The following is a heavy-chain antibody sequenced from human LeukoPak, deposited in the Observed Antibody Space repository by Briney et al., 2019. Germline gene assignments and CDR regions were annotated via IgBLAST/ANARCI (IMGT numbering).Heavy chain of an antibody. Sequence: EASVKVSCKASGYTFTSYGISWVRQAPGQGLEWMGWISAYNGNTNYAQKLQGRVTMTTDTSTSTAYMELRSLRSDDTAVYYCARTPIAVAEPSPYYYYYMDVWGKGTTVTVSS. CDR2: ISAYNGNT. J-gene: IGHJ6*03. CDR3: ARTPIAVAEPSPYYYYYMDV. V-gene: IGHV1-18*01. CDR1: GYTFTSYG. D-gene: IGHD6-19*01.